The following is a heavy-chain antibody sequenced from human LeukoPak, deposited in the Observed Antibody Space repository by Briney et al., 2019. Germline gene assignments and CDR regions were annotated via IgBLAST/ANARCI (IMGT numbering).Heavy chain of an antibody. D-gene: IGHD1-26*01. V-gene: IGHV4-39*01. CDR3: ARSGSYPIGADFDY. J-gene: IGHJ4*02. CDR1: GGSISSSSYY. Sequence: KTSETLSLTCTVSGGSISSSSYYWGWIRQPPGKGLEWIGSIYYSGSTYYNPSLKSRVTISVDTSKNQFSLKLSSVTAADTAVYYCARSGSYPIGADFDYWGQGTLVTVSS. CDR2: IYYSGST.